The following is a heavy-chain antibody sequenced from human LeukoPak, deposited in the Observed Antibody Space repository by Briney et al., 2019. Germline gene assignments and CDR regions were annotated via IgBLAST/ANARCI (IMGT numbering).Heavy chain of an antibody. D-gene: IGHD6-19*01. J-gene: IGHJ4*02. CDR2: ISAYNGNT. Sequence: ASVKVSCKASGYTFGAYYMYWVRQAPGQGLEWMGWISAYNGNTNYAQKLQGRVTMTTDTSTSTAYMELRSLRSDDTAVYYCARGAGIAVAGTFTFDYWGQGTLVTVSS. CDR1: GYTFGAYY. CDR3: ARGAGIAVAGTFTFDY. V-gene: IGHV1-18*04.